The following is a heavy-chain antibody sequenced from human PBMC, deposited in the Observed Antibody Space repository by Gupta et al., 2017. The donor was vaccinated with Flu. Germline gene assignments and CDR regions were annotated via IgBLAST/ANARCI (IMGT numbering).Heavy chain of an antibody. CDR2: FSGSAGSGGDT. J-gene: IGHJ4*02. D-gene: IGHD6-6*01. CDR3: AKDRLSSIAAPTFDS. CDR1: GFTFKSYA. V-gene: IGHV3-23*01. Sequence: EVQLLESGGGLVQPGGSLRLSCAASGFTFKSYAMSWVRQAPGKGLEWVAIFSGSAGSGGDTSYADSVKGRFIISRDNAKNTLYLQMNSLRAEDTAVYYCAKDRLSSIAAPTFDSWGQGTLVTVSS.